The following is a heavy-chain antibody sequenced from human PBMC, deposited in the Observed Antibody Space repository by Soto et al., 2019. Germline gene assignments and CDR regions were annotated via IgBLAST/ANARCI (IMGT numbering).Heavy chain of an antibody. V-gene: IGHV3-33*01. CDR3: ARGSGSNSYSMDV. Sequence: QVQLVESGGGVVQPGTSLRLSCAASGFIFRTYGMHWVRQAPGKGLEWVAIIWYDGGNKYYADSVKGRFTVSRDNSKNKLYLHMDSLRAEDTAVYYCARGSGSNSYSMDVWGHGTTVTVSS. J-gene: IGHJ6*02. D-gene: IGHD3-3*01. CDR2: IWYDGGNK. CDR1: GFIFRTYG.